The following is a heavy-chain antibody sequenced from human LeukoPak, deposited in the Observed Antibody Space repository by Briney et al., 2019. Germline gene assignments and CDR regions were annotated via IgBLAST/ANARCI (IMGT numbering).Heavy chain of an antibody. Sequence: ASVKVSCKASGYTFTSYDMNWVRQAPGQGLEWMGWMNPNSGNTCYAQKFQGRVTMTRNTSISTAYMELSSLRSEDTAVYYCARAKPAQLLFDYWGQGTLVTVSS. CDR1: GYTFTSYD. CDR2: MNPNSGNT. CDR3: ARAKPAQLLFDY. D-gene: IGHD5-18*01. J-gene: IGHJ4*02. V-gene: IGHV1-8*01.